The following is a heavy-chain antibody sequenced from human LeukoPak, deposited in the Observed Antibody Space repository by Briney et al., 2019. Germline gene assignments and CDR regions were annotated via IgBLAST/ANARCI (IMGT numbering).Heavy chain of an antibody. D-gene: IGHD2-15*01. CDR2: INPSGGST. CDR3: ASGIGYCSGGSCPHWFDP. Sequence: ASVKVSCKASGYTFTSYYMHWVRQAPGQGLEWMGIINPSGGSTSYAQKLQGRVTMTTDTSTSTAYMELRSLRSDDTAVYYCASGIGYCSGGSCPHWFDPWGQGTLVTVSS. CDR1: GYTFTSYY. J-gene: IGHJ5*02. V-gene: IGHV1-46*01.